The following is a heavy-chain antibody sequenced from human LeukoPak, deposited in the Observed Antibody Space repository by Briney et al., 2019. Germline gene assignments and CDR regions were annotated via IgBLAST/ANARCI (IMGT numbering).Heavy chain of an antibody. V-gene: IGHV3-23*01. CDR1: GFTFSSYA. CDR3: VKGFVHPTYYFEY. D-gene: IGHD3-10*01. J-gene: IGHJ4*02. CDR2: ITGSGDGT. Sequence: GGSLRLSCAASGFTFSSYAMMWVRQAPEKGLEWVSSITGSGDGTYYADSVRGRFTISRDNSKNTLYLQMNSLRAEDTAVYFCVKGFVHPTYYFEYWGQGTLVTVSS.